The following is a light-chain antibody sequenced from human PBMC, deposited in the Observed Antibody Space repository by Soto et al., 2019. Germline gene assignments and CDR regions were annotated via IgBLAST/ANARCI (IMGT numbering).Light chain of an antibody. CDR3: QQYTDYPKT. CDR1: QSINTW. V-gene: IGKV1-5*01. J-gene: IGKJ1*01. CDR2: DAS. Sequence: DIQITQSPSTLSASVGDRVTITFRASQSINTWLAWYQQKPGKAPKLLIYDASTLESGVPSRFSGSGSGTEFTLTISSLQPDDFATYYCQQYTDYPKTFGQGTKVDIK.